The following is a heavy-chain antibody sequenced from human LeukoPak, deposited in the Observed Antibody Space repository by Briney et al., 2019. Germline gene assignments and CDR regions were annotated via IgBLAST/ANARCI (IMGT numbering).Heavy chain of an antibody. CDR2: ISSSSSYI. CDR3: AKDIGPLTYHYDTSGYSGAFDY. Sequence: GGSLRLSCAASGLTFSSYSMNWVRQAPGKGLEWVSSISSSSSYIYYADSVKGRFTISRDNAKNSLYLQMNSLKAEDTALYYCAKDIGPLTYHYDTSGYSGAFDYWGQGTLVTVSS. V-gene: IGHV3-21*04. CDR1: GLTFSSYS. D-gene: IGHD3-22*01. J-gene: IGHJ4*02.